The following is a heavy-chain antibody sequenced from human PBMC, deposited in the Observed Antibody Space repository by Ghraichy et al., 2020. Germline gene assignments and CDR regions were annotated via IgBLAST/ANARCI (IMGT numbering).Heavy chain of an antibody. CDR3: ATAGGEAPMLKAFDY. J-gene: IGHJ4*02. CDR2: TSAYNGNS. Sequence: ASVKVSCKASGHTFTSYGINWVRQAPGQGLEWMAWTSAYNGNSNYAQKFQGRVTMTTDTSTRTVYMELRSLKSDDTAVYYCATAGGEAPMLKAFDYWGQGTLVTISS. V-gene: IGHV1-18*04. D-gene: IGHD3-16*01. CDR1: GHTFTSYG.